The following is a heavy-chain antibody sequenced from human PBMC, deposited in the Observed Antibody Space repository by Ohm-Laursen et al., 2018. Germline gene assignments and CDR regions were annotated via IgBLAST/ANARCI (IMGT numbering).Heavy chain of an antibody. CDR3: ARRSGRARPVVDFDY. D-gene: IGHD2-15*01. V-gene: IGHV1-46*01. J-gene: IGHJ4*02. CDR2: INPSGGST. Sequence: SVKVSCKASGYTFTSYYMHWVRQAPGQGLEWMGIINPSGGSTSYTQKFQGRVTMTRDTSTSTVYMELSSLRSEDTAVYYCARRSGRARPVVDFDYWGQGTLVTVSS. CDR1: GYTFTSYY.